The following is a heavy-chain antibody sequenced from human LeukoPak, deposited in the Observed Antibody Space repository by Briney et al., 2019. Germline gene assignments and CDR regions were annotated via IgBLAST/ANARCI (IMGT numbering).Heavy chain of an antibody. CDR1: GDTFTSYD. D-gene: IGHD2-2*02. J-gene: IGHJ6*02. Sequence: ASVKVSCKASGDTFTSYDINWVRQATGQGLEWKGWMNPNSGNTGYAQKFQGRVTMTRNTSISTAYMELSSLRSEDTAVYYCARDHLPHCSSTSCYTHYYGMDVWGQGTTVTVSS. V-gene: IGHV1-8*01. CDR3: ARDHLPHCSSTSCYTHYYGMDV. CDR2: MNPNSGNT.